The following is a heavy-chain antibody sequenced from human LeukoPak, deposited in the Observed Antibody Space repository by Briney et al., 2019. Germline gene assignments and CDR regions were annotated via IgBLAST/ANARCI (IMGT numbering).Heavy chain of an antibody. V-gene: IGHV3-23*01. CDR3: VKDAPLATAGFDP. J-gene: IGHJ5*02. CDR1: GFTFSAYP. Sequence: GGSLRLSCAASGFTFSAYPMHWVRQAPGKGLEWVSVTGGSGRSAYYADSVKGRFTISRDFSKNTIYLQMNSLRGEDTALYYCVKDAPLATAGFDPWGQGTLVTVSS. CDR2: TGGSGRSA.